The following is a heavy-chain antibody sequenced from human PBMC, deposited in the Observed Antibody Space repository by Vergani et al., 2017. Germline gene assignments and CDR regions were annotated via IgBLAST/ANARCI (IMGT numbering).Heavy chain of an antibody. D-gene: IGHD6-13*01. J-gene: IGHJ6*03. CDR2: IYYSGST. V-gene: IGHV4-39*01. Sequence: QLQLQESGPGLVKPSETLSLTCTVSGGSISSSSYYLGWIRQPPGKGLEWIGSIYYSGSTYYNPSLKTRVTISVDTSKNQFSLKLSSVTAPDTAVYYCARHGKQQLVNHYYYYMDVWGKGTTVTVSS. CDR1: GGSISSSSYY. CDR3: ARHGKQQLVNHYYYYMDV.